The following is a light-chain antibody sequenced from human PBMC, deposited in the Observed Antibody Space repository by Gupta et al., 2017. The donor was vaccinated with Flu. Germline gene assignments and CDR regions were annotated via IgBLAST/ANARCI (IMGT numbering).Light chain of an antibody. CDR1: QSISSY. J-gene: IGKJ1*01. CDR2: AAS. V-gene: IGKV1-39*01. Sequence: DIHMTQSPSSLSASVGDRVTITCRASQSISSYLNWYQQKPGKAPKLLIYAASSLQSGVPSRFSGSGAGTDFTLTISSLQPEDVATYYCKQSYSTPRTFGQGTKVEIK. CDR3: KQSYSTPRT.